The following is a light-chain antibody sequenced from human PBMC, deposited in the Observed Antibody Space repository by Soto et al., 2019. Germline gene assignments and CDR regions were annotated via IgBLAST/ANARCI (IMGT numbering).Light chain of an antibody. J-gene: IGKJ2*03. V-gene: IGKV1-39*01. CDR2: AAS. Sequence: DVQMTQSPSSLSASVGDRVTITCRASQNIGIYLNWYQQNPGKAPKPLIYAASTLLSGVPSRFSGSGSGTDFTLPISSLQPEDFATYYCQQIFGTRYSFGQGTELEI. CDR3: QQIFGTRYS. CDR1: QNIGIY.